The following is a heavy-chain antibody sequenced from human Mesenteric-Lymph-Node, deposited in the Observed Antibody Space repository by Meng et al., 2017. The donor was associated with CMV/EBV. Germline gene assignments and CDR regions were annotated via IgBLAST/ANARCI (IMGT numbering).Heavy chain of an antibody. D-gene: IGHD1-1*01. V-gene: IGHV3-30-3*01. CDR2: ISYDGSNK. J-gene: IGHJ4*02. CDR3: ATNTMARLDY. Sequence: GGSLRLSCAASGFTFSSYAMHWVRQAPGKGLEWVAVISYDGSNKYYADSVKGRFTISRDNSKNTLYLQMNSLRAEDTAVYYCATNTMARLDYWGQGTLVTVSS. CDR1: GFTFSSYA.